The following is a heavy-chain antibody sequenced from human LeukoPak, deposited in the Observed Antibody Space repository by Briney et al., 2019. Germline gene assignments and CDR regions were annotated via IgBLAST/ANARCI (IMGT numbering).Heavy chain of an antibody. CDR2: ISGSGGST. V-gene: IGHV3-23*01. J-gene: IGHJ4*02. CDR1: GFTFSSYA. D-gene: IGHD3-16*01. CDR3: AKLRRTWGLAHDY. Sequence: GGSLRLSCAASGFTFSSYAMSWVRQAPVKELEWVSAISGSGGSTYYADSVKGRFTISRDNSKNTLYLQMNSLRAEDTAVYYCAKLRRTWGLAHDYWGQGTQVTVSS.